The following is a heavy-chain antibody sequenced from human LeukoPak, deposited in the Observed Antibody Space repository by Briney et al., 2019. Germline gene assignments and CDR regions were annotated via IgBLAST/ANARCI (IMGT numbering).Heavy chain of an antibody. V-gene: IGHV3-23*01. CDR1: GFPFCSYA. J-gene: IGHJ6*01. Sequence: GGSLRLSCAASGFPFCSYAMGWVRQAPGKGREWVSGIRGSGSSTYYADSVKGRFTFSRDNSKNSLYLQMNSLRAEDTAVYYCAKARSSSNYYGLDVWGQGPTVTVSS. D-gene: IGHD6-13*01. CDR2: IRGSGSST. CDR3: AKARSSSNYYGLDV.